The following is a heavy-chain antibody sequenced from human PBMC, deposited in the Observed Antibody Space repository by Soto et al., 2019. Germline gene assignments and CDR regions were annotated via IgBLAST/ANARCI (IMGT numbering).Heavy chain of an antibody. V-gene: IGHV3-23*01. J-gene: IGHJ4*02. D-gene: IGHD6-13*01. CDR2: ISGSDGKT. CDR1: GFSFGSYA. Sequence: GGSLRLSCAASGFSFGSYALSWVRQAPGKGLEWVSTISGSDGKTFYADSVKGRFSISRDTSQSTLYLQMNSLRADDTAMYYCAKVRESAASGHFDYWGRGTPVTSPQ. CDR3: AKVRESAASGHFDY.